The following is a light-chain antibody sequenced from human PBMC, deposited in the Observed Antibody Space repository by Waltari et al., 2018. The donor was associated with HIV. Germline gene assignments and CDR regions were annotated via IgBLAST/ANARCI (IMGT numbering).Light chain of an antibody. CDR3: QQRSTWPPVT. CDR1: QSVGRY. V-gene: IGKV3-11*01. J-gene: IGKJ4*01. CDR2: DTS. Sequence: EVVLTQSPAPLSLSPGERATLSCTASQSVGRYLAWYQQNPGQSPSLLIYDTSNRAAGIPARFSGGGSATDFTLTISSVEPEDSAVYYCQQRSTWPPVTFGGGTRVEIK.